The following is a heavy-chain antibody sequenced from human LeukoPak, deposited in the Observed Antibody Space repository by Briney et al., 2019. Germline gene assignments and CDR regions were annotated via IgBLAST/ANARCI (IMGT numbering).Heavy chain of an antibody. D-gene: IGHD1-26*01. CDR3: ARLRYSGSYYVYY. V-gene: IGHV4-39*01. CDR1: GGSISSSSYY. CDR2: IYYSGST. J-gene: IGHJ4*02. Sequence: PSETLSLTYTVSGGSISSSSYYWGWIRQPPGKGLEWIGSIYYSGSTYYNPSLKSRVTISVDTSKNQFSLKLSSVTAADTAVYYCARLRYSGSYYVYYWGQGTLVTVSS.